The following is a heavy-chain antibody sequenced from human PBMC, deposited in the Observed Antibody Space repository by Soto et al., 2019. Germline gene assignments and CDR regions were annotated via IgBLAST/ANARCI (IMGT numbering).Heavy chain of an antibody. Sequence: QVQLVESGGGVVQPGRSLRLACAASGFIFNNYGRHWVRQAPGKGLEWVAVMWSDGTTTYYADPVKGRFTISRDYSKNTLYLQMNSLRAEDTALYYCARVGGTFGHDFDYWGQGTLVTVSS. CDR3: ARVGGTFGHDFDY. J-gene: IGHJ4*02. CDR1: GFIFNNYG. D-gene: IGHD1-26*01. CDR2: MWSDGTTT. V-gene: IGHV3-33*01.